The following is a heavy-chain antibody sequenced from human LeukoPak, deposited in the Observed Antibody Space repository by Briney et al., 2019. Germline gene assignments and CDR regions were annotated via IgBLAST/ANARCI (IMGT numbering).Heavy chain of an antibody. V-gene: IGHV1-24*01. CDR1: GYTLTEVS. Sequence: AAVKVSCKVSGYTLTEVSMYWGREAPGKGGWWRGGFDPEDGEPIYAPKSQGRATMTEATSPDTASMALSSLRSEATAVYYCPTPSYYYGSGPLGEWGQGTLVTVSS. J-gene: IGHJ4*02. CDR2: FDPEDGEP. CDR3: PTPSYYYGSGPLGE. D-gene: IGHD3-10*01.